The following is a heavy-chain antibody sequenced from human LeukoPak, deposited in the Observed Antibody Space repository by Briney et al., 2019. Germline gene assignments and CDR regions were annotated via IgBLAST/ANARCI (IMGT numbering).Heavy chain of an antibody. V-gene: IGHV4-39*01. CDR1: ESIVSSNY. CDR3: ARVLRIQLWLNYFDY. D-gene: IGHD5-18*01. J-gene: IGHJ4*02. CDR2: IYYSGST. Sequence: SGGSLRLTCAASESIVSSNYMSWVRQAPGKGLEWIGSIYYSGSTYYNPSLKSRVTISVDTSKNQFSLKLSSVTAADTAVYYCARVLRIQLWLNYFDYWGQGTLVTVSS.